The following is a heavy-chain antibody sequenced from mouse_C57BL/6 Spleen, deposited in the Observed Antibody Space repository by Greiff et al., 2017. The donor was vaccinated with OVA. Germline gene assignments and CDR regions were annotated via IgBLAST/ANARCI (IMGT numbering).Heavy chain of an antibody. D-gene: IGHD1-3*01. J-gene: IGHJ4*01. CDR2: ISHSGST. CDR1: GYSITSDY. Sequence: EVQLQESGPGLAKPSQTLSLTCSATGYSITSDYWNWIRQFPGNKLEYMGYISHSGSTNYYPSHKSRISITRDKSKNQYYLQLNSVTTEDTATYYCARYIIGHDYAMHYWGQGTSVTVSS. V-gene: IGHV3-8*01. CDR3: ARYIIGHDYAMHY.